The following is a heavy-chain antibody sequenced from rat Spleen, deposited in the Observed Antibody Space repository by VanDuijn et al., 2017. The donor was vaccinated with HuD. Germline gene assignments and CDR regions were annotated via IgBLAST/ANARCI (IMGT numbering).Heavy chain of an antibody. Sequence: EVQLVESGGGLVQPGRSMKLSCAALGFTFSNYYMAWVRQAPTKGLEWVASISIGGGNTYYRDSVKGRFTISRDDAKSTLYLQMDSLRSEDTATYYCARHGEQLFDFWGPGTMVTVSS. CDR3: ARHGEQLFDF. J-gene: IGHJ1*01. CDR1: GFTFSNYY. CDR2: ISIGGGNT. V-gene: IGHV5-25*01. D-gene: IGHD1-10*01.